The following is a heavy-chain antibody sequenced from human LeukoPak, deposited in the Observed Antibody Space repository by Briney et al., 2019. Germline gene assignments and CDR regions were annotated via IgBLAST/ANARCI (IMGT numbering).Heavy chain of an antibody. CDR3: ARSSFGVVVAAKYYFDY. CDR1: GGSISSYY. V-gene: IGHV4-4*07. D-gene: IGHD2-15*01. CDR2: IYTSGST. J-gene: IGHJ4*02. Sequence: PSETLSLTCTVSGGSISSYYWSWIRQPAGKGLEWIGRIYTSGSTNYNPSLKSRVTISVDTSKNQFSLKLSSVTAADTAVYYCARSSFGVVVAAKYYFDYWGQGTPVTVSS.